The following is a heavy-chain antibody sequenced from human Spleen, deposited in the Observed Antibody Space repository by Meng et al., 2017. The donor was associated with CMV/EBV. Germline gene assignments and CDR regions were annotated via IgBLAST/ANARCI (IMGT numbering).Heavy chain of an antibody. D-gene: IGHD3-22*01. V-gene: IGHV3-21*01. J-gene: IGHJ4*02. CDR2: ISASTTDI. Sequence: GGPLRLSCTASGFVFSSYTVNWVRQAPGKGLEWVSSISASTTDIYYADSVRGRFTISRDNAKNSLFLQMNFLRAEDTAVYYCARDFNYYYDTHAYHYEDFWGQGTLVTVSS. CDR1: GFVFSSYT. CDR3: ARDFNYYYDTHAYHYEDF.